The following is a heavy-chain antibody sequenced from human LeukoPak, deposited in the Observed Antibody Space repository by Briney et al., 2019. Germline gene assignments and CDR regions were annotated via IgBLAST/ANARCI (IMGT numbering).Heavy chain of an antibody. CDR2: ISGSGGST. D-gene: IGHD3-16*02. V-gene: IGHV3-23*01. Sequence: PGGSLRLSCAASGFTFSSYAMSWVRQAPGKGLEWVSAISGSGGSTYYADSVKGRFTISRDNSKNTLYLQMNSLRAEDTAVYYCARSIGFGGVIATFDYWGQGTLVTVSS. CDR3: ARSIGFGGVIATFDY. CDR1: GFTFSSYA. J-gene: IGHJ4*02.